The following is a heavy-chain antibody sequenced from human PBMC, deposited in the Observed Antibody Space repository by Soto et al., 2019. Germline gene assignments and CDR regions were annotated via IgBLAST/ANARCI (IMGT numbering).Heavy chain of an antibody. CDR1: GYTFTSYA. V-gene: IGHV1-3*05. J-gene: IGHJ4*02. D-gene: IGHD2-21*02. CDR3: ASSIVVVTALDY. Sequence: QVQLVQSGAEEKKPGASVKVSCKASGYTFTSYAMHWVRQAPGQRLEWMGWINAGNGNTKYSQKLQGRVTITSDTSASTAYMELSSMRSEDTAVYYWASSIVVVTALDYWGQGTLGSDSS. CDR2: INAGNGNT.